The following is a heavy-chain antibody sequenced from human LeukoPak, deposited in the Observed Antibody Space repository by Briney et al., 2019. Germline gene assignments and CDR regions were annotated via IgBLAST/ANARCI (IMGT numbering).Heavy chain of an antibody. Sequence: VASVKVSCKASGYTFTSYGISWVRQAPGQGLEWMGWISAYNGNTNYAQKLQGRVTMTTDTSTSTAYMELRSLRSDDTAVYYCARGAMGFGELLYYFDYWGQGTLVTVSS. D-gene: IGHD3-10*01. CDR2: ISAYNGNT. CDR1: GYTFTSYG. V-gene: IGHV1-18*01. J-gene: IGHJ4*02. CDR3: ARGAMGFGELLYYFDY.